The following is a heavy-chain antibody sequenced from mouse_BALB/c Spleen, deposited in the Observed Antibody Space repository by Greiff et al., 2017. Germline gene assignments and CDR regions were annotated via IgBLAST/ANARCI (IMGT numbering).Heavy chain of an antibody. J-gene: IGHJ4*01. V-gene: IGHV1-77*01. CDR3: ARSTMVTTGDYYAMDY. Sequence: QVTLKVSGPELVKPGASVKMSCKASGYTFTDYVISWVKQRTGQGLEWIGEIYPGSGSTYYNEKFKGKATLTADKSSNTAYMQLSSLTSEDSAVYFCARSTMVTTGDYYAMDYWGQGTSVTVSS. CDR1: GYTFTDYV. D-gene: IGHD2-2*01. CDR2: IYPGSGST.